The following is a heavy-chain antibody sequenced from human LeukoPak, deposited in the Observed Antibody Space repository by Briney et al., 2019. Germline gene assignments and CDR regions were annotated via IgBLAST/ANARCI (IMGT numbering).Heavy chain of an antibody. Sequence: GGSLRLSRAVSGFTFSDYWMNWVRQAPGKGLEWVASINQNGGEKSYVYSVKGRFTISRDNPKNSLYLQMSSLRAEDTAVYYCARDGTAAGLYFDLWGQGTLVTVSS. CDR2: INQNGGEK. CDR1: GFTFSDYW. V-gene: IGHV3-7*01. D-gene: IGHD6-13*01. J-gene: IGHJ4*01. CDR3: ARDGTAAGLYFDL.